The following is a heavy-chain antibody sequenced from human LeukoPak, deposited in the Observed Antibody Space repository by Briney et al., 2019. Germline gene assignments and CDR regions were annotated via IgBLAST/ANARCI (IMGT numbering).Heavy chain of an antibody. J-gene: IGHJ4*02. V-gene: IGHV1-18*01. CDR3: ARELSSGWSFDY. CDR1: GYTFINYR. D-gene: IGHD6-19*01. CDR2: ITAYNGNT. Sequence: ASVKVSCKASGYTFINYRLNWVRQAPGQGLEWMGWITAYNGNTNYAQKFQGRVTITADESTSTAYMELSSLRSEDTAVYYCARELSSGWSFDYWGQGTLVTVSS.